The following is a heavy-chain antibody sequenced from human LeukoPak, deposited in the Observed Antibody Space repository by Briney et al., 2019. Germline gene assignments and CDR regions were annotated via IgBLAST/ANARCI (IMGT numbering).Heavy chain of an antibody. Sequence: GGSLRLSCAVSGITLSNYGMSWVRQAPGKGLEWVAGIGGSGGGTNYADSVKGRFTISRDNSKNTLYLQMNSLRAEDTAVYFCAKRGVVIRVVLVGFHKEAYYFDSWGQGALVTVSS. V-gene: IGHV3-23*01. CDR2: IGGSGGGT. CDR1: GITLSNYG. J-gene: IGHJ4*02. D-gene: IGHD3-10*01. CDR3: AKRGVVIRVVLVGFHKEAYYFDS.